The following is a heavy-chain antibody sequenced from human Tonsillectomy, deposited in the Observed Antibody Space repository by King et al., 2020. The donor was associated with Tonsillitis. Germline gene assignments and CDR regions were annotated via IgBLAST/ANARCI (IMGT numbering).Heavy chain of an antibody. Sequence: VQLVESGGGLVQPGGSLRLSCAASGFTFSSYWMSWVRQAPGKGLEWVANIKQDGSEKYYVDSVKGRFTISRDNAKNSLYLQMNSLRAEDTAVYYCARVINXYXXSGYPXWYXXLWGRXTLVTVS. J-gene: IGHJ2*01. CDR3: ARVINXYXXSGYPXWYXXL. V-gene: IGHV3-7*01. D-gene: IGHD3-22*01. CDR1: GFTFSSYW. CDR2: IKQDGSEK.